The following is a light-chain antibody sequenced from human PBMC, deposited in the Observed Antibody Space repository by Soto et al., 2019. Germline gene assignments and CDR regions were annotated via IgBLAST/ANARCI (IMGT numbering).Light chain of an antibody. CDR1: SSDVGSNNR. CDR3: SSFTTSNTDV. CDR2: DVT. V-gene: IGLV2-18*02. J-gene: IGLJ1*01. Sequence: QSVLTQPPSVSGSPGQSVAISCSGSSSDVGSNNRVSWYQQSPGTAPKLLIYDVTNRPSGVPDRFSGSKSGNTASLTISGLQAEDEADYYCSSFTTSNTDVFGTGTKLTVL.